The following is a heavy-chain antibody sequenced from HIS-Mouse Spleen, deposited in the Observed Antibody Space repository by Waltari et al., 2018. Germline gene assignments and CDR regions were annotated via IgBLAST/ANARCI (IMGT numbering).Heavy chain of an antibody. CDR2: ISSSSSYI. V-gene: IGHV3-21*01. CDR1: GFTFSSYS. CDR3: ARRLLTGDAFDI. D-gene: IGHD7-27*01. J-gene: IGHJ3*02. Sequence: EVQLVQSGGGLVKPGGSLRLSCAASGFTFSSYSMNWVRQAPGKGLEWVSSISSSSSYIYYADSVKGRFTISRDNAKNSLYLQINSLRAEDTAVYYCARRLLTGDAFDIWGQGTMVTVSS.